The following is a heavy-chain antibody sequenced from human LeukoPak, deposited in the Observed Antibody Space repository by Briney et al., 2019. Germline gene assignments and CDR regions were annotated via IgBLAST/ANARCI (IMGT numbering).Heavy chain of an antibody. D-gene: IGHD3-10*01. V-gene: IGHV3-74*01. J-gene: IGHJ6*03. CDR2: INSDGSST. CDR1: GFTFSSYW. Sequence: GGSLRLSCAASGFTFSSYWMHWVRQAPGKGLEWVSRINSDGSSTSYADSVKGRFTISRDNAKNTLYLQMNSLRAEDTAVYYCARENHITRITMVRGLAHYYYYYYMDVWGKGTTVTISS. CDR3: ARENHITRITMVRGLAHYYYYYYMDV.